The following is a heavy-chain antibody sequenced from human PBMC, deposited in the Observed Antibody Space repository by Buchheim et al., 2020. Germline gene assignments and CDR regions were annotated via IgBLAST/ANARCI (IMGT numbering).Heavy chain of an antibody. V-gene: IGHV4-31*03. CDR2: IFDSGYT. CDR1: GGSIGSGGYF. Sequence: QVQLQESGPGLVKASETLSLTCSVSGGSIGSGGYFWHWIRQRPGKGLEWIAYIFDSGYTWYNPFLKSRVILSMDTSKTQFSLELSSVTAADTAVYFCASSAAPADRIYFDTWGQGTL. CDR3: ASSAAPADRIYFDT. D-gene: IGHD3-22*01. J-gene: IGHJ4*02.